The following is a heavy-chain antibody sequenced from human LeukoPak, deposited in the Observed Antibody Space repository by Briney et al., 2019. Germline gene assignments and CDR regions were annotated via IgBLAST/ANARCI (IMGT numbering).Heavy chain of an antibody. D-gene: IGHD1-26*01. J-gene: IGHJ4*02. Sequence: GASVKVSCKASGYTFTGYYMHWVRQAPGQGLEWMGRINPNIGCANSSQTFQVRFPMTRDTSISTAYMELSRLRSDDTAVYYCARLLREIHWGQGTLVTVSS. CDR3: ARLLREIH. CDR1: GYTFTGYY. CDR2: INPNIGCA. V-gene: IGHV1-2*06.